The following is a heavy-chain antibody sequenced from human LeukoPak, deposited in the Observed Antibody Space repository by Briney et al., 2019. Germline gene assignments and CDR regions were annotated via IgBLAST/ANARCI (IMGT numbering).Heavy chain of an antibody. CDR1: GGSISSGSYY. J-gene: IGHJ4*02. V-gene: IGHV4-61*02. D-gene: IGHD6-13*01. CDR2: IYTSGST. CDR3: ARGAAAAGTLDLDY. Sequence: SETLSLTCTVSGGSISSGSYYWSWIRQPAGKGLEWIGRIYTSGSTNYNPSLKSRVTISVDTSKSQFSLKLSSVTAADTAVYYCARGAAAAGTLDLDYWGQGTLVTVSS.